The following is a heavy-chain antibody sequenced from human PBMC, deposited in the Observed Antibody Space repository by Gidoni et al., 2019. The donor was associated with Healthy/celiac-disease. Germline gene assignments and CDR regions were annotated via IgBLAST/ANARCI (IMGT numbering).Heavy chain of an antibody. CDR2: IIPIFGTA. CDR3: ARGTYDFWSGYYDVGVPPADY. Sequence: QGLEWMGGIIPIFGTANYAQKFQGRVTITADESTSTAYMELSSLRSEDTAVYYCARGTYDFWSGYYDVGVPPADYWGQGTLVTVSS. D-gene: IGHD3-3*01. J-gene: IGHJ4*02. V-gene: IGHV1-69*01.